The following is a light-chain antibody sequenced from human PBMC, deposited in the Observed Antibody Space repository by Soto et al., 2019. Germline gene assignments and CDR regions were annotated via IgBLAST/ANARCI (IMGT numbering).Light chain of an antibody. J-gene: IGLJ2*01. CDR2: EGS. CDR3: SSYAGAVV. Sequence: QSALTQPASVSGSPGQSITISCTGTSSDVGSYNLVSWHQHHPGKAPKLMIYEGSNRPSGVSNRFSGSKSGNTASLTISGLQAEDEADYYCSSYAGAVVFGGGTKLTVL. CDR1: SSDVGSYNL. V-gene: IGLV2-23*01.